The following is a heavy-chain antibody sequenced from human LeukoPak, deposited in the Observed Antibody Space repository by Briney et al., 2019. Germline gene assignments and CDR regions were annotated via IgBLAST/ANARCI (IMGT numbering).Heavy chain of an antibody. J-gene: IGHJ6*02. V-gene: IGHV4-39*07. D-gene: IGHD2-21*02. CDR3: ARGHIVVVTDLGYYGMDV. Sequence: PSETLSLTCTVSGGSISSGGYYWSWIRQHPGKGLEWIGEINHSGSTNYNPSLKSRVTISVDTSKNQFSLKLSSVTAADTAVYYCARGHIVVVTDLGYYGMDVWGQGTTVTVSS. CDR1: GGSISSGGYY. CDR2: INHSGST.